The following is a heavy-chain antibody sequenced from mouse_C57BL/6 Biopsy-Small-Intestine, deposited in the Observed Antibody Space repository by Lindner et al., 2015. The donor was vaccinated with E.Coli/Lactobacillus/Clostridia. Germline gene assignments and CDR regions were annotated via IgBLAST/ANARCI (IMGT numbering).Heavy chain of an antibody. CDR2: INPYNDGT. CDR1: GYTFTSYV. Sequence: LQESGPELVKPGASVRMSCKASGYTFTSYVINWVKQKPGQGLEWIGYINPYNDGTKYNEKFKDKATLTSDKSASTAYMELSSLTSEDSAVYYCAVYYSNYVFTYWGQGDSGHCLC. D-gene: IGHD2-5*01. V-gene: IGHV1-14*01. J-gene: IGHJ3*01. CDR3: AVYYSNYVFTY.